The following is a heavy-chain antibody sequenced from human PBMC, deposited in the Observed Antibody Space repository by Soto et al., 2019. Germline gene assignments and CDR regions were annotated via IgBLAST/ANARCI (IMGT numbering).Heavy chain of an antibody. CDR2: ISGRGGTT. CDR1: GFTFSNYA. V-gene: IGHV3-23*01. Sequence: EVQLLESGGGLAQRGGSLRLSCAAPGFTFSNYAMSWVRQAPGKGLEWVSSISGRGGTTYTADSVRGRFSISRDNSKNTVYLQMDILGAADTATYYCSKVAVSTSLFDFWGQGTLVTVSS. J-gene: IGHJ4*02. D-gene: IGHD2-2*01. CDR3: SKVAVSTSLFDF.